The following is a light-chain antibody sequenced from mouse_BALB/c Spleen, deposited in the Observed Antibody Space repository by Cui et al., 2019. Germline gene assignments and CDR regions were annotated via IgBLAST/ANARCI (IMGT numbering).Light chain of an antibody. CDR1: QGISNY. CDR2: YTS. Sequence: DIQITQTRSSLSASLGDRVTISCSASQGISNYLNWYQQKPDGTVKLLIYYTSSLHSGVPSRFSGSGSGTDYSLTISKLEAEDIATYYCQQYSKLPPTFGGGTKLEIK. V-gene: IGKV10-94*01. J-gene: IGKJ1*01. CDR3: QQYSKLPPT.